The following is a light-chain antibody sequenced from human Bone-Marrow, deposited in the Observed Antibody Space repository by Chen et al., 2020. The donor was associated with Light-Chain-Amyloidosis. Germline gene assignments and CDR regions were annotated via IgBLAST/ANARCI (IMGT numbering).Light chain of an antibody. J-gene: IGKJ2*01. CDR3: MQTLRPLRT. V-gene: IGKV2-28*01. Sequence: IVMTQSPLSLAVTPGESASISCTSNQSLMQNNGYNFLDWYLQKPGQSPQLLIYLASDRASGVPDRFSGSGSGKAFTLKITAVEADDVGVYFCMQTLRPLRTFGQVTKLEI. CDR1: QSLMQNNGYNF. CDR2: LAS.